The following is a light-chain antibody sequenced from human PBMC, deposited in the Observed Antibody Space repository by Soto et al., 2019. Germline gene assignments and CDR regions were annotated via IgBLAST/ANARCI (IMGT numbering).Light chain of an antibody. CDR2: GAS. CDR3: QQYGSSPRLT. J-gene: IGKJ4*01. CDR1: QSISSSY. V-gene: IGKV3-20*01. Sequence: EIVLTQSPGTLSLSPGERATLYCRASQSISSSYLAWYQQKPGQAPRLLIYGASTRATGIPDRFSGSGSGTDFTLTSSRLEPEDFAVYYCQQYGSSPRLTFGGGTKVEIK.